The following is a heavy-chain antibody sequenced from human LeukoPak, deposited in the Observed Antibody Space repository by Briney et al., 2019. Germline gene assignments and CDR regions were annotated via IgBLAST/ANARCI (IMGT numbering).Heavy chain of an antibody. CDR2: ISYDGSNK. CDR3: AKPDKKGGYYYGSGSYSQYFQH. D-gene: IGHD3-10*01. V-gene: IGHV3-30*18. Sequence: GGSLRLSCAASGFTFSSYGMHWVRQAPGKGLEWVAVISYDGSNKYYADSVKGRFTISRDNSKNTLYLQMNSLGAEDTAVYCCAKPDKKGGYYYGSGSYSQYFQHWGQGTLVTVSS. CDR1: GFTFSSYG. J-gene: IGHJ1*01.